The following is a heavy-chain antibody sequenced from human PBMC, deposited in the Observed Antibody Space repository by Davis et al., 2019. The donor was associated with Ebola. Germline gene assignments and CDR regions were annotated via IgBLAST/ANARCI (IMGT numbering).Heavy chain of an antibody. Sequence: PSETLSPTCTVSGGSISSSSYYWGWIRQPPGKGLEWIGSIYYSGSTYYNPSLKSRVTISVDTSKNQFSLKLSSVTAADTAVYYCARGALGDFWSGYSDYWGQGTLVTVSS. CDR2: IYYSGST. J-gene: IGHJ4*02. D-gene: IGHD3-3*01. CDR1: GGSISSSSYY. V-gene: IGHV4-39*07. CDR3: ARGALGDFWSGYSDY.